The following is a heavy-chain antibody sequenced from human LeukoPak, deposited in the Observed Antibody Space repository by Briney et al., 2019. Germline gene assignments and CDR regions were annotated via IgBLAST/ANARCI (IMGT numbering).Heavy chain of an antibody. CDR3: ARGGYYGSGNDFRFDP. D-gene: IGHD3-10*01. CDR2: IYHSGST. V-gene: IGHV4-38-2*02. J-gene: IGHJ5*02. Sequence: SETLSLTCTVSGYSISSGYYWGWIRQPPGEGLEWIGSIYHSGSTYYNPSLKSRVTISVDTSKNQFSLKLSSVTAADTAVYYCARGGYYGSGNDFRFDPWGQGTLVTVSS. CDR1: GYSISSGYY.